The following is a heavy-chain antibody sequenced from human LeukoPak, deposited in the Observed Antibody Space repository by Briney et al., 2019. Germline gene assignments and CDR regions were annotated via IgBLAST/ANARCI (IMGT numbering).Heavy chain of an antibody. J-gene: IGHJ6*02. CDR2: ISSSSSYI. V-gene: IGHV3-21*01. Sequence: PGGSLRLSCAASGFTFSSYSMNWVRQAPGKGLEWVSSISSSSSYIYYADSVKGRFTISRDNAKNSLYLQMNSLRAEDTAVYYCARGGLGYGDYVVYYYYGMDVWGQGTTVTVSS. CDR1: GFTFSSYS. D-gene: IGHD4-17*01. CDR3: ARGGLGYGDYVVYYYYGMDV.